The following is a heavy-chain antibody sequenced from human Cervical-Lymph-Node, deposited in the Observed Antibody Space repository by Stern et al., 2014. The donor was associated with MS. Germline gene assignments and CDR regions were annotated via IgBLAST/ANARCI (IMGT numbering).Heavy chain of an antibody. CDR2: INVGVGDT. Sequence: VQLLQSGAEVKKPGASVKVSCKASGYTFTTYAMHWVRQAPGQRPEWMGWINVGVGDTKYSQKFQDRVTITIDTSATTAYMELNSLRSDDTAMYYCARDGYSSGWRVFDYWGQGTPVTVSS. CDR3: ARDGYSSGWRVFDY. J-gene: IGHJ4*02. D-gene: IGHD6-19*01. V-gene: IGHV1-3*01. CDR1: GYTFTTYA.